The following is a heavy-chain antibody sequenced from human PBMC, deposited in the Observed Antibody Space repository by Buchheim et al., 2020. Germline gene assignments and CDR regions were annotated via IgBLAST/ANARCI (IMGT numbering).Heavy chain of an antibody. J-gene: IGHJ4*02. D-gene: IGHD1-26*01. Sequence: QVQLQQWGAGLLKPSETLSLTCAVYGGSFSGYYWSWIRQPPGKGLEWIGEINHSGSTNYNPSLKSRVTISVDTSKNQFSLKLSSVTAADTAVYYCARVPTRGGSYLDYWGQGTL. V-gene: IGHV4-34*01. CDR1: GGSFSGYY. CDR2: INHSGST. CDR3: ARVPTRGGSYLDY.